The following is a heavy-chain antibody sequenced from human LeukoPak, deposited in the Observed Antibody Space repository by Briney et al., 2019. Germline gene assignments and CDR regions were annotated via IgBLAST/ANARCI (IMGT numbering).Heavy chain of an antibody. CDR1: VFTFSSYD. J-gene: IGHJ6*02. CDR2: MGTAGDT. D-gene: IGHD2-2*01. Sequence: GVSLRLPCAAWVFTFSSYDMHWVPRATGKGGVGVSAMGTAGDTYYPGTVKGRFTISRENAKNSLYLQMNSLRAGDTAVYYCARGAANYCSSTSCYPGSYGMDVWGQGTTVTVSS. V-gene: IGHV3-13*01. CDR3: ARGAANYCSSTSCYPGSYGMDV.